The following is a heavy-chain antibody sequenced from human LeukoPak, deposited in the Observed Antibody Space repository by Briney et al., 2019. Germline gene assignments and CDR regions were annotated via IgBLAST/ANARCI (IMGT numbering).Heavy chain of an antibody. D-gene: IGHD6-13*01. Sequence: SETLSLTCTVSGASMSSGRYYWSWIRQPAGKGLEWIGRIYTSGSTDYNPSLKSRVTISLDTSKNQFSLKVRSVTAADTAVYYCARDSPGIAATDTWGQGSLVTVSS. CDR1: GASMSSGRYY. V-gene: IGHV4-61*02. CDR2: IYTSGST. J-gene: IGHJ4*02. CDR3: ARDSPGIAATDT.